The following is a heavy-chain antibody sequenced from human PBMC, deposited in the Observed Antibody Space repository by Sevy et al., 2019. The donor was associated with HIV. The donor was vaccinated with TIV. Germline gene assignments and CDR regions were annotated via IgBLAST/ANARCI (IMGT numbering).Heavy chain of an antibody. J-gene: IGHJ6*02. CDR3: AKRRVQSGLSGGGANYGWDV. D-gene: IGHD2-15*01. CDR2: LIGGGSRT. Sequence: GGSLRLSCAASGFPFSNYAMSWICQAPGKGLEWVSTLIGGGSRTYYADSVTGRFTISRDNSKNTLYLKMNSLRADDTAIYYCAKRRVQSGLSGGGANYGWDVCGHGTTVTVSS. CDR1: GFPFSNYA. V-gene: IGHV3-23*01.